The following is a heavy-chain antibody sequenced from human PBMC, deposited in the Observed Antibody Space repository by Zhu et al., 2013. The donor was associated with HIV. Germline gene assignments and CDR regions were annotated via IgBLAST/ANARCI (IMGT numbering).Heavy chain of an antibody. CDR1: GYTFTSYY. CDR2: INPSGGST. V-gene: IGHV1-46*01. J-gene: IGHJ3*02. CDR3: ARVRCGGDCYSDAFDI. Sequence: QVQLVQSGAEVKKPGASVKVSCKASGYTFTSYYMHWVRQAPGQGLEWMGIINPSGGSTSYAQKFQGRVTMTRDTSTSTVYMELGSLRSEDTAVYYCARVRCGGDCYSDAFDIWGQGTMVTVSS. D-gene: IGHD2-21*02.